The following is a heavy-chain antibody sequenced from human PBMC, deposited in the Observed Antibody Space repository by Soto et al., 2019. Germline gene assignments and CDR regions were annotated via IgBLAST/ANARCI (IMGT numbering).Heavy chain of an antibody. D-gene: IGHD2-2*01. Sequence: QVQLVESGGGVVQPGRSLGLSCAASGFTFNTYGMHWVRQAPGKGLELVAAISYDGIYQYYADSVKGRFTISRDNSKNTLYVQMNSLRAEDTAVYYCARSPQPTRGIHWYFDFWGRGILVTVSS. J-gene: IGHJ2*01. CDR2: ISYDGIYQ. V-gene: IGHV3-30*03. CDR1: GFTFNTYG. CDR3: ARSPQPTRGIHWYFDF.